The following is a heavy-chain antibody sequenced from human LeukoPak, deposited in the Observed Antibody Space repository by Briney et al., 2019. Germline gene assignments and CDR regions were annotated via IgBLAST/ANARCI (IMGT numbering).Heavy chain of an antibody. V-gene: IGHV3-74*01. Sequence: PGGSLRLSCAASGFTFSSYWMHWVRQAPGKGLVWVSRINSDGSSTSYADSVKGRFTISRDNSKNSLYLQMNSLRAEDTALYYCAKGMQGSWDPIDYWGQGTLVTVSS. CDR1: GFTFSSYW. J-gene: IGHJ4*02. CDR2: INSDGSST. D-gene: IGHD2-15*01. CDR3: AKGMQGSWDPIDY.